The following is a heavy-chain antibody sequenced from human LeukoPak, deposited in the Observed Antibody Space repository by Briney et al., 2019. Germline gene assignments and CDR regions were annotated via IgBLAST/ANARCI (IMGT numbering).Heavy chain of an antibody. CDR2: FSHSGST. J-gene: IGHJ3*02. V-gene: IGHV4-34*01. CDR1: GGSFSRYY. CDR3: ARHADSSGYLDAFDI. D-gene: IGHD3-22*01. Sequence: SETLSLTCTVYGGSFSRYYWSWIRQPPGKGLEWIGEFSHSGSTNYNQSLKSRVTISVDTSKNQFSLKLSSVTAADTAVYYCARHADSSGYLDAFDIWGQGTMVTVSS.